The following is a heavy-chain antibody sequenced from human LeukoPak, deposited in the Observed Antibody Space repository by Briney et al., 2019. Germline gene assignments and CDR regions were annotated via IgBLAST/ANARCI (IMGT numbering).Heavy chain of an antibody. Sequence: SETLSLTCTVSGASISSGGYYWSWVRQDPGKGLEWIGYIYYGGSTYYNPSLKSRITISVDTSKNQFSLELSSVTAADTAVYFCARADGGVRGYYFDYWGQGIMVTVSS. CDR3: ARADGGVRGYYFDY. D-gene: IGHD3-10*01. J-gene: IGHJ4*02. CDR1: GASISSGGYY. CDR2: IYYGGST. V-gene: IGHV4-31*03.